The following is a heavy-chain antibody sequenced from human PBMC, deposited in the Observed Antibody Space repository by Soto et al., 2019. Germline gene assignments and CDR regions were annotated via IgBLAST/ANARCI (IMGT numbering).Heavy chain of an antibody. D-gene: IGHD2-15*01. CDR3: AYLPCSGGSCYWFSYSGMDV. CDR2: IYWVDDK. CDR1: GFSLSTSGVG. Sequence: QITLKESGPTLVKPTQTLPLTCPFSGFSLSTSGVGVAWIRQPPGKALEWLALIYWVDDKRYRPSLETRLTITKDTAKNQVVLTMTNMDSVDTATYYCAYLPCSGGSCYWFSYSGMDVWGQGTTVTVSS. J-gene: IGHJ6*02. V-gene: IGHV2-5*02.